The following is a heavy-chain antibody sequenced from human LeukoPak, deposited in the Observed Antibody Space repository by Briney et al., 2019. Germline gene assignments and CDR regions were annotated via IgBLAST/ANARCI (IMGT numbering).Heavy chain of an antibody. CDR1: GDSISSVNYY. CDR3: ARDTPEGSLGPS. V-gene: IGHV4-61*02. CDR2: IYTSGST. D-gene: IGHD2-15*01. J-gene: IGHJ5*02. Sequence: KPSQTLSLTCTVAGDSISSVNYYWSWIRQPAGKGLEWIGRIYTSGSTNYNPSLKSRLTISVDTSKNQFSLKLSSVTAADTAVYYCARDTPEGSLGPSWGQGTLVTVSS.